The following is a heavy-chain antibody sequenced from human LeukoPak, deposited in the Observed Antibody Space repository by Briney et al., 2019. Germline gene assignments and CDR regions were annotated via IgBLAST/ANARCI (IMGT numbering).Heavy chain of an antibody. J-gene: IGHJ4*02. CDR3: ASSDYYDSSGYSFDY. CDR1: GFTFSSYG. D-gene: IGHD3-22*01. CDR2: IWYDGSNK. V-gene: IGHV3-33*01. Sequence: GGSLRLSCAASGFTFSSYGMNWVRQAPGKGLEWVAVIWYDGSNKYYADSVKGRFTISRDNSKNTLYLQMNSLRAEDTAVYYCASSDYYDSSGYSFDYWGQGTLVTVSS.